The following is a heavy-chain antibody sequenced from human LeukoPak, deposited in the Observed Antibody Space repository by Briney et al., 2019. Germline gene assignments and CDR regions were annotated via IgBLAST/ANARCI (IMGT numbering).Heavy chain of an antibody. V-gene: IGHV3-66*01. D-gene: IGHD6-13*01. Sequence: GGSLRLSCAASGFTVSSNYMSWVRQAPGKGLEWVSVIYSGGSTYYADSVKGRFTISRDNSKNTLYLQMNSLRAEDTAVYYCARWYSSSWNTYYYHYYMDVWGKGTTVTVSS. CDR2: IYSGGST. CDR3: ARWYSSSWNTYYYHYYMDV. J-gene: IGHJ6*03. CDR1: GFTVSSNY.